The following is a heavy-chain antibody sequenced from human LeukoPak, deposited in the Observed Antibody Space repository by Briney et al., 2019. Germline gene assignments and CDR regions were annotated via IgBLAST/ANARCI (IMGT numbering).Heavy chain of an antibody. J-gene: IGHJ3*02. D-gene: IGHD3-3*01. CDR3: AKVTYYDFWSGYLGAFDI. Sequence: PGGSLRLSCAASGFTFSSYAMSWVRQAPGKGLEWVSAISGSGGSTYYADSVKGRFTISRDNSKNTLYLQMNSLRAEDTAVYYCAKVTYYDFWSGYLGAFDIWGQGTMVTVS. CDR1: GFTFSSYA. CDR2: ISGSGGST. V-gene: IGHV3-23*01.